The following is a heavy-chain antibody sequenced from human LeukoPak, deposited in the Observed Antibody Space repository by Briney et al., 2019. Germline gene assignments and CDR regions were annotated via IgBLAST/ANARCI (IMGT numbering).Heavy chain of an antibody. V-gene: IGHV3-30*04. D-gene: IGHD3-9*01. Sequence: GSLLLSCAASGFTFSSYAMHWVRPAPGKGLEWVAVISYDGSNKYYADSVKGRFTISRDNSKNTLYLQMNSLRAEDTAVYYCARAATDILTGYSEYYFDYWGQGTLVTVAS. J-gene: IGHJ4*02. CDR3: ARAATDILTGYSEYYFDY. CDR1: GFTFSSYA. CDR2: ISYDGSNK.